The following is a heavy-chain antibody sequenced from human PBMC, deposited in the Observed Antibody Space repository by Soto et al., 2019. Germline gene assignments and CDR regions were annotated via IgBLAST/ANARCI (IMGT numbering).Heavy chain of an antibody. V-gene: IGHV2-5*01. CDR2: IYWNDDK. J-gene: IGHJ3*02. CDR1: GFSLSTSGVG. Sequence: KESGPTLVKPTQTLTLTCTFSGFSLSTSGVGVGWIRQPPGKALEWLALIYWNDDKRYSPSLKSRLTITKDTSKNQVVLTMTNMDPVDTATYYCAHSAYYYDSSGPPHAFDIWGQGTMVTVSS. D-gene: IGHD3-22*01. CDR3: AHSAYYYDSSGPPHAFDI.